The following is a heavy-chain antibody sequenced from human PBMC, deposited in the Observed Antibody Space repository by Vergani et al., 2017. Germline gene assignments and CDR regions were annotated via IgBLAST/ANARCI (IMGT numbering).Heavy chain of an antibody. D-gene: IGHD3-3*01. J-gene: IGHJ2*01. Sequence: EVQLVESGGGLVQPGRSLRLSCAASGFTFDDYAMHWVRQAPGKGLEWVSGISWNSGSIGYADSVKGRFTISRDNAKTSLYLQMNSLRAEDTALYYCAKDHYDFWSGYPNLSPFALWERGTLVTVSS. CDR2: ISWNSGSI. CDR1: GFTFDDYA. CDR3: AKDHYDFWSGYPNLSPFAL. V-gene: IGHV3-9*01.